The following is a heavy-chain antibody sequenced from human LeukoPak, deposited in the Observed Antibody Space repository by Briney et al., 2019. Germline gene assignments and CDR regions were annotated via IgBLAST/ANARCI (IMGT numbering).Heavy chain of an antibody. Sequence: SGPALVKPTQTLTLTCTFSGFSPSTSGVRVSWTRQPSGKALEWLARIDWDDDKFYSTSLKTRLTISKDPSKNQVVLTMTNMDPVDTATDYGARSAVCVAAPGSRYYYYMDVWGKGTMVTVSS. CDR1: GFSPSTSGVR. CDR2: IDWDDDK. CDR3: ARSAVCVAAPGSRYYYYMDV. J-gene: IGHJ6*03. V-gene: IGHV2-70*04. D-gene: IGHD6-13*01.